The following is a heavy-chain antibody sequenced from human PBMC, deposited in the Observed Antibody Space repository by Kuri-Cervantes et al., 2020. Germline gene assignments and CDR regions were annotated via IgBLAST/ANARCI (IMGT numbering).Heavy chain of an antibody. CDR1: GYTFTKYA. CDR2: INAGTGDT. V-gene: IGHV1-3*01. D-gene: IGHD3-10*01. J-gene: IGHJ6*03. Sequence: ASVKVSCKASGYTFTKYAIYWVRQAPGQRLEWMGWINAGTGDTIYSQKFQGRVTITRDTSASTAYMELSSLRSEDTAVYYCARGRSPRPYYAPGTYYINYFMDVWGKGTTVTVSS. CDR3: ARGRSPRPYYAPGTYYINYFMDV.